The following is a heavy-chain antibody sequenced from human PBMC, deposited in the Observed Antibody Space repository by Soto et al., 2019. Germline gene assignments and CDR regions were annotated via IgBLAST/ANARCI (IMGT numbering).Heavy chain of an antibody. V-gene: IGHV3-23*01. CDR3: AKDPYSGVLLTVDIGFDP. J-gene: IGHJ5*02. CDR2: ISGSGGSA. D-gene: IGHD2-21*01. Sequence: GGSLRLSCASSGFTFSNYARTWVRQGPGKGLEWVSAISGSGGSAYYADSVKGRFTISRDNSKNTLYLQMNSLRADDSGVYYCAKDPYSGVLLTVDIGFDPWGPGTLVTVSS. CDR1: GFTFSNYA.